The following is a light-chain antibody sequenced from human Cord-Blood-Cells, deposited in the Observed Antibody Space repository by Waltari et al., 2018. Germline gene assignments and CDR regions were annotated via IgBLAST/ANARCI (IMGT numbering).Light chain of an antibody. Sequence: EIVLTQSPATLSLSPGERATLSCRASQGVSSYLAWYQQKPGQAPRLLIYDASNSATGIPARFSGSGPGTDFTLTISSLEPEDFAVYYCQQRSNWHPMYTFGQGTKLEIK. CDR1: QGVSSY. J-gene: IGKJ2*01. V-gene: IGKV3D-11*01. CDR3: QQRSNWHPMYT. CDR2: DAS.